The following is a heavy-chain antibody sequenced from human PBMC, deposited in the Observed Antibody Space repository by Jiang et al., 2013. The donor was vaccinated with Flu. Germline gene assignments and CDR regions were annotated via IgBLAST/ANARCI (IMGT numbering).Heavy chain of an antibody. Sequence: GPGLVKPSETLSLTCAVSGYSISSGYYWGWIRQPPGKGLEWIGSIYHSGSTYYNPSLKSRVTISVDTSKNQFSLKLSSVTAADTAVYYCARDPGVYDFWSGFYIDWGQGTLVT. J-gene: IGHJ4*02. CDR3: ARDPGVYDFWSGFYID. V-gene: IGHV4-38-2*02. CDR2: IYHSGST. D-gene: IGHD3-3*01. CDR1: GYSISSGYY.